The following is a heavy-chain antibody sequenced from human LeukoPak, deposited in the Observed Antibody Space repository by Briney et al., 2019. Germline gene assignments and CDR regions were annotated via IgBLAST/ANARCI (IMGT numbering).Heavy chain of an antibody. Sequence: SETLSLTCTGSGGSISSYYWSWIRQPPGKGLEWIGYIYYSGSTNYNPSLKSRVTISVGTSTNQFSMKLSSVTAADTAVYYCARGVNWMAYAFDIWGQGTMVTVSS. CDR1: GGSISSYY. CDR2: IYYSGST. CDR3: ARGVNWMAYAFDI. V-gene: IGHV4-59*08. J-gene: IGHJ3*02. D-gene: IGHD2-2*03.